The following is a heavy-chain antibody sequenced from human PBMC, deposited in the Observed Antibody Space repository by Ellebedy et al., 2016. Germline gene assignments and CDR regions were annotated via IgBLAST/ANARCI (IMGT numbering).Heavy chain of an antibody. CDR3: ARGIVGWFGDRHDAFDI. CDR2: INPNSGGT. Sequence: ASVKVSCXASGYIFTNYGIHWVRQAPGQGLEWMGWINPNSGGTNYAQKFQGRVTMTRDTSISTAYMELSSLRSEDTAVYYCARGIVGWFGDRHDAFDIWGQGTMVTVSS. V-gene: IGHV1-2*02. J-gene: IGHJ3*02. CDR1: GYIFTNYG. D-gene: IGHD3-10*01.